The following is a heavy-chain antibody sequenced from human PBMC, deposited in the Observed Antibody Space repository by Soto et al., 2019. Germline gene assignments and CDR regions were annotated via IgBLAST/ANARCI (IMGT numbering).Heavy chain of an antibody. V-gene: IGHV5-10-1*01. Sequence: PGESLKISCKGSGYSFTSYWISWVRQMPGKGLEWMGRIDPSDSYTNYSPSFQGHVTISADKSISTAYLQWSSLKASDTAMYYCARGMDIVVVVAATGGMDVWGQGTTVTVSS. J-gene: IGHJ6*02. CDR3: ARGMDIVVVVAATGGMDV. CDR1: GYSFTSYW. CDR2: IDPSDSYT. D-gene: IGHD2-15*01.